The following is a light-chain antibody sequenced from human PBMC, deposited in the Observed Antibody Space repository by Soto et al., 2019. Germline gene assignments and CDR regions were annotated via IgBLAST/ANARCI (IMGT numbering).Light chain of an antibody. Sequence: DIQMTQSPSTLSASIGDRVTITCRASQSLNNWLAWFQQKPGKAPKLLIAMASYLESGVPSRFSGSGSGTEFTLTITSLQPDDFATYYGQQYNTFPRTFGQGTKVELK. CDR3: QQYNTFPRT. J-gene: IGKJ1*01. V-gene: IGKV1-5*03. CDR1: QSLNNW. CDR2: MAS.